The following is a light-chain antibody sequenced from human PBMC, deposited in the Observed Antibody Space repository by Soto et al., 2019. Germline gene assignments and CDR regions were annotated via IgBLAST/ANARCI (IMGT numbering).Light chain of an antibody. Sequence: DIEMTQSPSSLSASVGDRVTITCRASRGLSSHLVWLQQKPGKAPKSLIYGASNIQSGVPSKFSGSGSGADYTLTISSLQPEDVAIYYCQQNHLCPSTFGGGTKVEI. V-gene: IGKV1-16*02. CDR2: GAS. CDR1: RGLSSH. J-gene: IGKJ4*01. CDR3: QQNHLCPST.